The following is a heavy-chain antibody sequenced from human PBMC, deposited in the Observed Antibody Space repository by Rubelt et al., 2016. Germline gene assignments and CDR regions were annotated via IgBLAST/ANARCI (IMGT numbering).Heavy chain of an antibody. CDR1: GYTFTSYG. CDR2: ISASNGNT. J-gene: IGHJ4*02. V-gene: IGHV1-18*01. D-gene: IGHD5-24*01. Sequence: QVQLVQSGAEVKKPGASVKVSCKASGYTFTSYGISWVRQSPGQGLEWMGWISASNGNTNYAQKLPGRVTITTDTSTSTAYMGLRSLRSDDTAVYYCARERTYNLPAYWGQGTLVTVSS. CDR3: ARERTYNLPAY.